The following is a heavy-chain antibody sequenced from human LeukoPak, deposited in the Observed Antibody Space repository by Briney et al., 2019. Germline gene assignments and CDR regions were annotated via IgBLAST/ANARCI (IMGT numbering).Heavy chain of an antibody. V-gene: IGHV4-39*07. CDR1: GDSISRSRYY. CDR2: IYYIGTP. CDR3: ARDHRTGDWVH. Sequence: SETLSLTCTVSGDSISRSRYYWPWIRQPPGKGLEWIGSIYYIGTPYYNPSLQSRVTISLDRSKNQFSLKLTSVTAADTAVYYCARDHRTGDWVHWGQGALVTVSS. J-gene: IGHJ4*02. D-gene: IGHD7-27*01.